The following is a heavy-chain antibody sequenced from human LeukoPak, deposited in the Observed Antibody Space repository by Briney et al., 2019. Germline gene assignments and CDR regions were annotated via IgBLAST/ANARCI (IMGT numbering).Heavy chain of an antibody. CDR1: GFTFSSYA. V-gene: IGHV3-23*01. J-gene: IGHJ4*02. D-gene: IGHD6-13*01. CDR2: ISGSGGST. CDR3: AKDPVAAAETRCFDY. Sequence: PGGSLRLSCAASGFTFSSYAMSWVRQAPGKGLEWVSAISGSGGSTYYADSVKGRFTISRDNSKNTLYLQVNSLRAEDTAVYYCAKDPVAAAETRCFDYWGQGTLVTVSS.